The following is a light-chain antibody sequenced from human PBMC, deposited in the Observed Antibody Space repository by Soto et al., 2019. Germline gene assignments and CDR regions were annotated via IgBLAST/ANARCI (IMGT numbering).Light chain of an antibody. V-gene: IGLV2-11*01. Sequence: QSVLTQPRSVSGSPGQSVTISCTGTSSDVGNYNYVSWYQHHPGKAPKLMISDVSKRPSGVPDRFSGSKSGNTASLTISGLQAEDESDYYCCSYAGSYTWVFGGGTQLTVL. CDR1: SSDVGNYNY. J-gene: IGLJ3*02. CDR3: CSYAGSYTWV. CDR2: DVS.